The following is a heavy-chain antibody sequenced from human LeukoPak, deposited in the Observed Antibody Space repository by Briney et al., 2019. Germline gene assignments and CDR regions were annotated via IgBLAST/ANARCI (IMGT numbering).Heavy chain of an antibody. V-gene: IGHV7-4-1*02. CDR1: GYTFTNYG. Sequence: ASVKVSCKASGYTFTNYGMNWVRQAPGQGLEWMGWINTNTGNPAYAQGFTGRFVFSLDTSVSTAYLQISSLKAEDTAVYYCARVVSVDWGLYYFDYWGQGTLVTVSS. J-gene: IGHJ4*02. CDR2: INTNTGNP. CDR3: ARVVSVDWGLYYFDY. D-gene: IGHD3-9*01.